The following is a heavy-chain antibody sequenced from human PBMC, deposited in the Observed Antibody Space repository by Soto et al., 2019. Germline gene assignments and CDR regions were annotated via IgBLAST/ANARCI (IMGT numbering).Heavy chain of an antibody. Sequence: QVQLVESGGGVVQPGTSLRLSCAASGFTFSRHGMHWVRQAPGKGPEWVSVIVRDGTKTFYGDSVRGRFTISRDNSRNRLFLEIDNLRVADTALYYWAIDDDYNDTGLAPWAQGTLVTVSS. J-gene: IGHJ5*02. CDR3: AIDDDYNDTGLAP. CDR2: IVRDGTKT. V-gene: IGHV3-33*01. CDR1: GFTFSRHG. D-gene: IGHD3-16*01.